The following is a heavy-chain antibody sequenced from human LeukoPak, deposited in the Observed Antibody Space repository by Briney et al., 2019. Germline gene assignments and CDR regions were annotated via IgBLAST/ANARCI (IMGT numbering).Heavy chain of an antibody. Sequence: PGGSLRLSCAASGFTFSSYGMHWVRQAPGKGLEWVAVIWYDGSNKYYADSVKGRFTISRDNSKNTLYLQMNSLRAGDTAVYYCARDCTGGTCYDAFDIWGHGTKVTVSS. J-gene: IGHJ3*02. CDR3: ARDCTGGTCYDAFDI. D-gene: IGHD2-15*01. CDR1: GFTFSSYG. V-gene: IGHV3-33*01. CDR2: IWYDGSNK.